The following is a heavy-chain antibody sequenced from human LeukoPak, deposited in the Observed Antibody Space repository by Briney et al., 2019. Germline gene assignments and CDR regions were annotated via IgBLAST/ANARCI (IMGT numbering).Heavy chain of an antibody. Sequence: ASVKVSCKASGYTFTGYYMHWVRQAPGQGLEWMGWINPNSGGTDYAQKFQGWVTMTRDTSISTAYMELSRLRSGDTAVYYCARGSMVRGVILYYFDYWGQGTLVTVSS. CDR3: ARGSMVRGVILYYFDY. V-gene: IGHV1-2*04. CDR2: INPNSGGT. J-gene: IGHJ4*02. CDR1: GYTFTGYY. D-gene: IGHD3-10*01.